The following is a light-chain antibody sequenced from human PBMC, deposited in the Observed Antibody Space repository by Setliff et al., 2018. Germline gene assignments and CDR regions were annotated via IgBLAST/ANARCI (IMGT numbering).Light chain of an antibody. V-gene: IGKV1-13*02. J-gene: IGKJ4*01. CDR2: DAS. Sequence: IHLTQSPSSLSASVGDRVTLSCRASQGIASGLAWYQQKPGRAPKVLISDASSLGSGVPSRFSGSGSGTDFTLTINGLQPEDFATYYCQQFKISPLTFGGGTKVDIK. CDR3: QQFKISPLT. CDR1: QGIASG.